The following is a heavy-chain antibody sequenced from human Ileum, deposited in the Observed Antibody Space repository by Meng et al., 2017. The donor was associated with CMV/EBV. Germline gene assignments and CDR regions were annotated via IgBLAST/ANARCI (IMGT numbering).Heavy chain of an antibody. CDR3: ARGSSSWAFDY. CDR1: GGPVSGYY. V-gene: IGHV4-4*07. D-gene: IGHD2-2*01. Sequence: VQLQESGPGLVMPSGTLSATCIVAGGPVSGYYWSWIRQPATKGLEWIGRVYSSGSTDYNPSLQSRVTMSVDTSKNQFSLKLSSVTAADTAVYYCARGSSSWAFDYWGQGTLVTVSS. CDR2: VYSSGST. J-gene: IGHJ4*02.